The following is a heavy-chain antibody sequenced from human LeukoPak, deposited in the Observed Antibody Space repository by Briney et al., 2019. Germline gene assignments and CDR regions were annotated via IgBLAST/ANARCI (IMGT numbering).Heavy chain of an antibody. J-gene: IGHJ4*02. Sequence: SETLCLTCTVSGGSISSRPYYWGWIRQPPGKGLEWIGSINYSGSTYYKASLKNRVTISVDTSKNQFSLKLSSVTAADRAVYYCVRLVDSNWYHEVLLGRDYWGQGTLVTVSS. CDR3: VRLVDSNWYHEVLLGRDY. CDR1: GGSISSRPYY. D-gene: IGHD4-11*01. CDR2: INYSGST. V-gene: IGHV4-39*01.